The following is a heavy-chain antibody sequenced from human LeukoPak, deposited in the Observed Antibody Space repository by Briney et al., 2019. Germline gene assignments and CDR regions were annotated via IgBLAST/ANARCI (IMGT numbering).Heavy chain of an antibody. V-gene: IGHV3-23*01. CDR1: GFSFNIYA. J-gene: IGHJ4*02. CDR2: ISGSGATT. D-gene: IGHD2-2*01. CDR3: AKDRDCTSSCFYFDY. Sequence: GGSLRLSCAASGFSFNIYAMSWVRQAPGKGLESVSGISGSGATTYYADSVKGRFTVSRDNSKSTLYLQMSSLRAEDTAVYYCAKDRDCTSSCFYFDYWGQGTLVTVSS.